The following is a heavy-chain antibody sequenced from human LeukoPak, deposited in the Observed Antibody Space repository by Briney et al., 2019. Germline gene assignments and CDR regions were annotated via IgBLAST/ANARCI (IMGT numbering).Heavy chain of an antibody. CDR1: GYTFTSCY. CDR2: INPSGGST. D-gene: IGHD2-21*02. CDR3: ARVAYCGGDCYFSWFDP. J-gene: IGHJ5*02. Sequence: ASVKVSCKASGYTFTSCYMHWVRQAPGQGLEWMGIINPSGGSTSYAQKFQDRVTMTRDTSTSTVYMELSSLRSEDTAVYYCARVAYCGGDCYFSWFDPWGQGTLVTVSS. V-gene: IGHV1-46*01.